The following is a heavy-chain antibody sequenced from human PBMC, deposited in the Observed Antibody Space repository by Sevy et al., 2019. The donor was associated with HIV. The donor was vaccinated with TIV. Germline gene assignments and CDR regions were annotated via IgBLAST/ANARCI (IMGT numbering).Heavy chain of an antibody. Sequence: GGSLRLSCAASGFTFDDYTMHWVRQAPGKGLEWVSLISWDGGSTYYADSVKDRFTISRDNSKNSLYLQMNSLRTEDTALYYCASSGWSLYYFDYWGQGTLVTVSS. V-gene: IGHV3-43*01. CDR3: ASSGWSLYYFDY. J-gene: IGHJ4*02. CDR2: ISWDGGST. D-gene: IGHD6-19*01. CDR1: GFTFDDYT.